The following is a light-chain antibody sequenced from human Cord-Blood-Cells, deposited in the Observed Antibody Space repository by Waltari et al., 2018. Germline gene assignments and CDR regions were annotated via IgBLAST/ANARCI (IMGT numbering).Light chain of an antibody. J-gene: IGLJ2*01. CDR1: SSDVGGYNY. V-gene: IGLV2-14*01. CDR3: SSYTSSSTR. CDR2: EIS. Sequence: QSALTQPASVSGSPGQSLTIPCTGTSSDVGGYNYVSCDQQNPGKAPKLMIYEISNRPSGVSNRFSGSKSGNTASLTISGLQAEDEADYYCSSYTSSSTRFGGGTKLTVL.